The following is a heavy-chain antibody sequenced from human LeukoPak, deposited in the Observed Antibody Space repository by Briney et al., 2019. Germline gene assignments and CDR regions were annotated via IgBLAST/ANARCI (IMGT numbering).Heavy chain of an antibody. D-gene: IGHD3-10*01. CDR3: ARANYYGSRSLDY. Sequence: SETLSLTCTVSGGSISSYYWSWIRQPAGKGLEGIGRNTSGSTKYNPSLRSRVTISVDTSKSQFSLKLSSVTAADSAVYYCARANYYGSRSLDYWGQGTLVTVSS. CDR2: NTSGST. J-gene: IGHJ4*02. CDR1: GGSISSYY. V-gene: IGHV4-4*07.